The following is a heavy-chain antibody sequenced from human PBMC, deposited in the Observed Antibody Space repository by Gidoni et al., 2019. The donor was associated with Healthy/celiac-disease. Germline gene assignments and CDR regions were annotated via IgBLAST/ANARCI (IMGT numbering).Heavy chain of an antibody. V-gene: IGHV2-70*01. CDR2: IDWDDDK. Sequence: QVTLRESGPALVKPTQTLTLTCTFSGFSLNTSGMCVSWIRQPPGKALELLALIDWDDDKYYSTSLKNSLTISKDTSKNQVVLTMTNMDPVDTATYYCARSQNLGKYYFDYWGQGTLVTVSS. D-gene: IGHD7-27*01. CDR1: GFSLNTSGMC. J-gene: IGHJ4*02. CDR3: ARSQNLGKYYFDY.